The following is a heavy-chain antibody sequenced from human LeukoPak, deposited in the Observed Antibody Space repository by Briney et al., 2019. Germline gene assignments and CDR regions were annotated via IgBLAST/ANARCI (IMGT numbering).Heavy chain of an antibody. CDR3: ARACGSSWYFWFAP. V-gene: IGHV4-59*01. Sequence: SETLSLTCTVSGGSISSYYWSWIRQPPGKGLEWIGYIHYDGNTNYNPSLKSRVTISEDTSKNQFSLKLTSVTAADTAVYYCARACGSSWYFWFAPWGQGTLVTVSS. J-gene: IGHJ5*02. D-gene: IGHD6-13*01. CDR1: GGSISSYY. CDR2: IHYDGNT.